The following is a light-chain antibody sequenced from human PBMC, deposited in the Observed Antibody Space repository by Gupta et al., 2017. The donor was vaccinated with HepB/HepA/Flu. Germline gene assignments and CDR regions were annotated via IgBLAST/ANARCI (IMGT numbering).Light chain of an antibody. CDR3: CSYEDNYSFM. V-gene: IGLV2-11*01. CDR2: DVS. J-gene: IGLJ3*02. Sequence: QSAVTQPRSVSGSPGQSVTISCTGSSSVVGAYDYVSGYQQRPGKAPKLMVYDVSKRPSGVPVRFSGSKSGNSASLTISGLKAEDEADYYCCSYEDNYSFMFGGGTKLTVL. CDR1: SSVVGAYDY.